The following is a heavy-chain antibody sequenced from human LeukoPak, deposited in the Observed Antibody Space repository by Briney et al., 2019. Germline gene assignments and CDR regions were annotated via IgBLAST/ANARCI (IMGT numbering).Heavy chain of an antibody. CDR1: GFTFSDYW. CDR3: ASLRSSY. J-gene: IGHJ4*02. V-gene: IGHV3-7*01. Sequence: GGSLRLSCAASGFTFSDYWMTWVRQAPGKGLEWLANIRHDGGEAFYVDSMKGRFTISRDNAKNSLYLQMSSLRDEDTAVYYCASLRSSYWGQGTLVTVSS. CDR2: IRHDGGEA.